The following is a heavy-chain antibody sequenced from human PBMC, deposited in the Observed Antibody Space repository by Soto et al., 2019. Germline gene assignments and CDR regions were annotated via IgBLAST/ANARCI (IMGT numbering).Heavy chain of an antibody. V-gene: IGHV3-30*18. CDR1: RFTLSNYG. CDR3: AKDLYSSGWYNYFDP. D-gene: IGHD6-19*01. CDR2: ISHDGNEK. Sequence: QVQLVESGGGVVQPGRSLILSCAASRFTLSNYGMHWVRQAPGRGLEWVAMISHDGNEKHYVDSVKGRFTISRDDSKITLYLQMNSLRPEDTAVYYCAKDLYSSGWYNYFDPWGQGTLVTVSS. J-gene: IGHJ5*02.